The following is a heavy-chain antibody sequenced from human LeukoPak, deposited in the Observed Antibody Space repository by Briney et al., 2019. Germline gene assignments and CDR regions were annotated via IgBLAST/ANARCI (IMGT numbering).Heavy chain of an antibody. CDR1: GGSISSGSYF. Sequence: SETLSLTYTVSGGSISSGSYFWSWIRQPAGKGLEWIGRIYTSGSTDYNPSLKSRVTISVDTSKNQFSLKLSSVTAADTAVYYCARHTPILTGYPFDFWGQGTLVTVSS. V-gene: IGHV4-61*02. CDR3: ARHTPILTGYPFDF. J-gene: IGHJ4*02. CDR2: IYTSGST. D-gene: IGHD3-9*01.